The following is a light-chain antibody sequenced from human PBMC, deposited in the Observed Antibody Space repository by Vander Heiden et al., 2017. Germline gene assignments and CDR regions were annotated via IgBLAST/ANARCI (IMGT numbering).Light chain of an antibody. CDR1: SGHSSYA. Sequence: QLVLTQSPSASASLGASVKLTCTLSSGHSSYAVAWHQQQPDKGPRYLMKVNSDGSHIKGDEIPDRFSGSSLGAERFLTISSLQSEDEADYYCQTWGTGIVMFGGGTKVSVL. V-gene: IGLV4-69*01. CDR3: QTWGTGIVM. CDR2: VNSDGSH. J-gene: IGLJ3*02.